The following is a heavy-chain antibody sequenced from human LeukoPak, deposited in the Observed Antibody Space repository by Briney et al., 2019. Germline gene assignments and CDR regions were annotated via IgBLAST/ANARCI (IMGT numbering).Heavy chain of an antibody. D-gene: IGHD2-15*01. CDR2: IYYSGST. CDR1: GGSVSSGSYY. CDR3: ASTVVVAATRSFDP. V-gene: IGHV4-61*01. J-gene: IGHJ5*02. Sequence: SETLSLTCTVSGGSVSSGSYYWSWIRQPPGKGLEWIGYIYYSGSTNYNPSLKSRVTISVDTSKNQFSLKLSSVTAADTAVYYCASTVVVAATRSFDPWGQGTLVTISS.